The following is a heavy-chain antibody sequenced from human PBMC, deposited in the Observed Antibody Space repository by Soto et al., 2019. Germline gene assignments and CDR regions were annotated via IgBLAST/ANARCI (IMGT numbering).Heavy chain of an antibody. Sequence: ASVKVSCKVSGYTLTELSMHWVRQAPGKGLEWMGGFDPEDGETIYAQKFQGRVTMTEDTSTDTAYMELSSLRSEDTAVYYCATDRQAAADDIDAFDIWGQGTMVTVSS. D-gene: IGHD6-13*01. V-gene: IGHV1-24*01. J-gene: IGHJ3*02. CDR2: FDPEDGET. CDR3: ATDRQAAADDIDAFDI. CDR1: GYTLTELS.